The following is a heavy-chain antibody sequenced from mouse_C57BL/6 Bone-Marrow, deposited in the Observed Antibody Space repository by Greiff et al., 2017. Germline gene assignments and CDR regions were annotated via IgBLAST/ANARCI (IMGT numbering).Heavy chain of an antibody. CDR3: SEDSAVYYCAWSSGYVWYFDV. J-gene: IGHJ1*03. Sequence: QVQLQQSGPELARPWASVKISCQAFYTFSRRVHFAIRDTNYWMQWVKQRPGQGLEWIGAIYPGNGDTSYNQKFKGKATLTADKSSSTAYMQLSSLTSEDSAVYYCAWSSGYVWYFDVWGTGTTVTVSS. D-gene: IGHD3-2*02. V-gene: IGHV1-87*01. CDR2: GQGLEWIG. CDR1: YTFSRRVH.